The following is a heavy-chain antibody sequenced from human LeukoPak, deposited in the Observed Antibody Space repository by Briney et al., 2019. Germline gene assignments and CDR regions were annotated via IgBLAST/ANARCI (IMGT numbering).Heavy chain of an antibody. CDR1: NYTFTDYG. D-gene: IGHD6-19*01. CDR2: VSAFNGHT. CDR3: ARALAVTGRGPRDFDF. V-gene: IGHV1-18*01. J-gene: IGHJ4*02. Sequence: ASAKVSCKASNYTFTDYGINWVRQAPGQGLEWVGWVSAFNGHTFYAQKFQGRITMTTDTSTSTAHMELRSLTSDDTAVYYCARALAVTGRGPRDFDFWGQGTLVTVSS.